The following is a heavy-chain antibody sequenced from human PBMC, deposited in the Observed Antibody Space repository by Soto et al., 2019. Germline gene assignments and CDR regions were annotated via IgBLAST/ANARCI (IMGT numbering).Heavy chain of an antibody. Sequence: EIQLVESGGGLVQPGGSLRLSCAASGFSFSSYWMSWVRQAPGKGLEWVANIKQDVSEKYYVDSVRGRFTISRDNAKNSLYLQMNSLRAEDTAVYYCAREGRSGSYYFDYWGKGSLVTVSS. CDR1: GFSFSSYW. J-gene: IGHJ4*02. CDR2: IKQDVSEK. CDR3: AREGRSGSYYFDY. D-gene: IGHD1-26*01. V-gene: IGHV3-7*01.